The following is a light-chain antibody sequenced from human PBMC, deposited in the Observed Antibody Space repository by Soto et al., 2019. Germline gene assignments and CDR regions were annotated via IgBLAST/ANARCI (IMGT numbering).Light chain of an antibody. CDR1: SSNIGSNA. J-gene: IGLJ1*01. Sequence: QSVLTQPPSASGTXGQRVTISCSGSSSNIGSNAVNWYQQLPGTAPRLLIYSNNQRPSGVPDRFSGSKSGTSASLAISGLQSDDEADYYCAAWHDSLNGRYVFGTGTKLTVL. CDR3: AAWHDSLNGRYV. CDR2: SNN. V-gene: IGLV1-44*01.